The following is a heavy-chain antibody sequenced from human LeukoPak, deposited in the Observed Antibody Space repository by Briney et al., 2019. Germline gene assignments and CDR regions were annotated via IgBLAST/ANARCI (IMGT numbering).Heavy chain of an antibody. CDR3: AKDLNSIAVAGTGVGY. V-gene: IGHV3-23*01. CDR2: ISGSGGST. J-gene: IGHJ4*02. D-gene: IGHD6-19*01. CDR1: GFTFSSYA. Sequence: GGSLRLSCAASGFTFSSYAMSWVRQAPGKGLEWVSAISGSGGSTYYADSVKGRFTISRDNSKNTLYLQMNSLRAEDTAVYYCAKDLNSIAVAGTGVGYWGQGTLVTVSS.